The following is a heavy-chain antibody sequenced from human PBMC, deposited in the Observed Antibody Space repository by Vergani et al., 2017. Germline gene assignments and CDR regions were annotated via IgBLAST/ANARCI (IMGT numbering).Heavy chain of an antibody. CDR3: ARVGYAGSWFDP. Sequence: QVQLQQWGPGLVKPSETLSLTCTVSGGSISSYYWSWIRQPPGKGLEWIGYIYYSGSTNYNTSLKSRVTISVDTSKNQFSLKLSSVTAADTAVYYCARVGYAGSWFDPWGQGTLVTVSS. V-gene: IGHV4-59*01. J-gene: IGHJ5*02. CDR1: GGSISSYY. CDR2: IYYSGST. D-gene: IGHD5-12*01.